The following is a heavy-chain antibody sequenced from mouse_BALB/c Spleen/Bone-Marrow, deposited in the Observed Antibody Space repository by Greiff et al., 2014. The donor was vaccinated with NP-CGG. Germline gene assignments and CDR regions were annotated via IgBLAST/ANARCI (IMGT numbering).Heavy chain of an antibody. Sequence: VQLQQPGAELVKPGASVKLSCTASGFNIKDTFMHWMKQRPEQGLEWNGRIDPANGITKYDPKFQGKATITTDTSSNTAYLQLSSPTSEDTAVYYCASSGNYEGGAMDYWGQGTSVTVSS. CDR2: IDPANGIT. D-gene: IGHD2-1*01. CDR3: ASSGNYEGGAMDY. J-gene: IGHJ4*01. CDR1: GFNIKDTF. V-gene: IGHV14-3*02.